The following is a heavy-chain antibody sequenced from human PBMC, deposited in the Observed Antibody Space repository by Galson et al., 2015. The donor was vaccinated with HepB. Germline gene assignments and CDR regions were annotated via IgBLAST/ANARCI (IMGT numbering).Heavy chain of an antibody. D-gene: IGHD3-9*01. CDR2: IGISESST. CDR1: GFTFRSFA. Sequence: SLRLSCAASGFTFRSFAMHWVRQAPGKGPEFVSGIGISESSTHYTDSVKGRFSISRDNTKNTLYLQMSSLRLEDTAIYYCARELGTILPRTRRYFQHWGQGTLVTVSS. J-gene: IGHJ1*01. V-gene: IGHV3-64D*06. CDR3: ARELGTILPRTRRYFQH.